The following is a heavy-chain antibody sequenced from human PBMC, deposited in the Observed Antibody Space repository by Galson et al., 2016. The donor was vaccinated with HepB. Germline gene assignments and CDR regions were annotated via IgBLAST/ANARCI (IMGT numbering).Heavy chain of an antibody. Sequence: SLRLSCAGSGFTFNNAWMSWVRQAPGKGLEWVGRIKTKEDGGTADYAAPVKGRFTISRDDSENTLYLQMNSLRTEDTAVYYCSTHLTMLREIFDFWGQGTPVTVSS. D-gene: IGHD3-10*01. J-gene: IGHJ4*02. V-gene: IGHV3-15*01. CDR1: GFTFNNAW. CDR2: IKTKEDGGTA. CDR3: STHLTMLREIFDF.